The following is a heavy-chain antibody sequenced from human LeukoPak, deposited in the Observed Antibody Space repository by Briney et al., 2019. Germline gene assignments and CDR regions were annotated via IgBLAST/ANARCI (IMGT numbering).Heavy chain of an antibody. V-gene: IGHV3-13*04. Sequence: GGSLRLSCAASGFTFSSYDMHWVRQATGKGLEWVSAIGTAGDTYYPGSVKGRFTISREDAKNSLYLQMNSLRAGDTAVYYCARGNYYGSGSYFGYWGQGTLVTVSS. CDR2: IGTAGDT. D-gene: IGHD3-10*01. CDR3: ARGNYYGSGSYFGY. CDR1: GFTFSSYD. J-gene: IGHJ4*02.